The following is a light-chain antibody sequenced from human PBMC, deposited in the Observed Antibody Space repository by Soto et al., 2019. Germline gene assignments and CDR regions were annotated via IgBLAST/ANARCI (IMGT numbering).Light chain of an antibody. CDR1: QSVSSSY. J-gene: IGKJ1*01. Sequence: EIVLTQSPGTLSLSPGERATLSCRASQSVSSSYLAWYQQKPGQAPRLLIYDASTRATGIPDRISGSGSGTELTLTIRRLEPEDFAVYYCQQYGSSPWTFGQGTRVEIK. CDR2: DAS. V-gene: IGKV3-20*01. CDR3: QQYGSSPWT.